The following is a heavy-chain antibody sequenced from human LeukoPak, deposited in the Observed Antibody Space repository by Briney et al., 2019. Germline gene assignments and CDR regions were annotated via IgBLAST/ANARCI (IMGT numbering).Heavy chain of an antibody. CDR2: ISYDGSNK. D-gene: IGHD5-18*01. V-gene: IGHV3-30-3*01. CDR3: ARVPGYSYGQNWFDP. CDR1: GFTFSSYA. J-gene: IGHJ5*02. Sequence: GRSLRLSCAASGFTFSSYAMRWVRQAPGKGLEWVAVISYDGSNKYYADSVKGRFTISRDNSKNTLYLQMNSLGAEDTALYHCARVPGYSYGQNWFDPWGQGTLVTVSS.